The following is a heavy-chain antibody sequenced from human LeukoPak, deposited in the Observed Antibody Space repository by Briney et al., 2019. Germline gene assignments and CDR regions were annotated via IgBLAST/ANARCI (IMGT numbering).Heavy chain of an antibody. J-gene: IGHJ4*02. Sequence: SVKVSCKASGYTFTGYYMHWVRQAPGQGLEWMGGIIPIFGTANYAQKFQGRVTITADESTSTAYMELSSLRSEDTAVYYCARDQGRVPAAHDIWGQGTLVTVSS. D-gene: IGHD2-2*01. CDR3: ARDQGRVPAAHDI. CDR2: IIPIFGTA. V-gene: IGHV1-69*13. CDR1: GYTFTGYY.